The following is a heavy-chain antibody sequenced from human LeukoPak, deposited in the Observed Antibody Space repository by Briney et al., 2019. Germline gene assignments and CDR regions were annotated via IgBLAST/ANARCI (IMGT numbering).Heavy chain of an antibody. CDR3: ARNPLGYCSSTSCYEGDWFDP. J-gene: IGHJ5*02. V-gene: IGHV1-2*02. CDR1: GYTFTGYY. Sequence: GASVKVSCKASGYTFTGYYMHWVRQAPGQGLEWMGWINPNSGGTNYAQKFQGRVTMTGDTSISTAYMELSRLRSDDTAVYYCARNPLGYCSSTSCYEGDWFDPWGQGTLVTVSS. D-gene: IGHD2-2*03. CDR2: INPNSGGT.